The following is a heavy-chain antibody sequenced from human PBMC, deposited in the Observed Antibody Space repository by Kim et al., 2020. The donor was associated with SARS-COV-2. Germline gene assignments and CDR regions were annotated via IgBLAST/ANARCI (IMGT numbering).Heavy chain of an antibody. D-gene: IGHD5-12*01. V-gene: IGHV4-4*09. Sequence: GSTNCNPSIKGRVTISVDTSKNQFSLKLSSVTAADTAVYYCARNGRWLQIWGQGTLVTVSS. CDR2: GST. CDR3: ARNGRWLQI. J-gene: IGHJ4*02.